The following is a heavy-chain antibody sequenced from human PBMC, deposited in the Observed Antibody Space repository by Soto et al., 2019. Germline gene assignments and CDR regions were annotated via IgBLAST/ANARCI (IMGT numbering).Heavy chain of an antibody. Sequence: QVQLVQSGAEVKKPGSSVKVSCKASGGTFSSYTISWVRQAPGQGLEWMGRIIPILGIANYAQKFQGRVTITADKSTSTAYMELSSLISEDTAVYYCAREPDIVVVPAAIYFDYWGQGTLVTVSS. J-gene: IGHJ4*02. CDR3: AREPDIVVVPAAIYFDY. V-gene: IGHV1-69*08. CDR1: GGTFSSYT. CDR2: IIPILGIA. D-gene: IGHD2-2*01.